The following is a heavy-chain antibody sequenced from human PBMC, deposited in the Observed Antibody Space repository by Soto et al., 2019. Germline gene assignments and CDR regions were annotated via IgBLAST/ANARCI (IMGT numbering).Heavy chain of an antibody. CDR3: AKDWALYDYGSGNQNYDGMDV. CDR2: ISYDGSNK. D-gene: IGHD3-10*01. J-gene: IGHJ6*02. CDR1: GFTFSSYG. V-gene: IGHV3-30*18. Sequence: QVQLVESGGGVVQPGRSLRLSCAASGFTFSSYGMHWVRQAPGKGLEWVAVISYDGSNKYYADSVKGRFTISRDNSKNTLYLQMNSLRAEETAVYYCAKDWALYDYGSGNQNYDGMDVWGQGTTVTVSS.